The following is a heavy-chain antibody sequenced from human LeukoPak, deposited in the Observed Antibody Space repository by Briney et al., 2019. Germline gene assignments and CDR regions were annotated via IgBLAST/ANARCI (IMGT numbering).Heavy chain of an antibody. D-gene: IGHD3-22*01. V-gene: IGHV4-59*08. CDR3: ASGYPHFDY. CDR1: GGSISSYY. CDR2: IYYSGST. J-gene: IGHJ4*02. Sequence: PSETLSLTCTVSGGSISSYYWSWIRQPPGKGLEWIGYIYYSGSTNYNPSLKSRVTISVDTSKNQFSLKLSSVTAADTAVYYCASGYPHFDYWGQGTLVTVTS.